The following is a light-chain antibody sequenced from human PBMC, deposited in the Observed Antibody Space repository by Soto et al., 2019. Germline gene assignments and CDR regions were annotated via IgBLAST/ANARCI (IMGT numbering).Light chain of an antibody. V-gene: IGLV2-14*01. Sequence: QSVLAQPASVSGSPGQSITISCTGTSSDVGGYNYVSWYQQHPGKAPKLMIYEVSNRPSGVSNRFSGSKSGNTASLTISGLXAEDEAVYYCSSYTSSSTLEVFGTGTKVTVL. J-gene: IGLJ1*01. CDR1: SSDVGGYNY. CDR2: EVS. CDR3: SSYTSSSTLEV.